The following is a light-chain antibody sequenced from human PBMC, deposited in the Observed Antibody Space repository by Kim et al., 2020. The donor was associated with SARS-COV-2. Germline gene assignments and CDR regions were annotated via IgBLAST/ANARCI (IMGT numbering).Light chain of an antibody. Sequence: EIVLTQSPGTLSLSPGERATLSCRASQSVSSSYLAWYQQKPGQAPRLLIYGASSRATGIPDRFSGSGSGTDFTLTISRLEPEDFAVYYFQLEGTFGQGTKVGIK. CDR3: QLEGT. CDR2: GAS. V-gene: IGKV3-20*01. CDR1: QSVSSSY. J-gene: IGKJ1*01.